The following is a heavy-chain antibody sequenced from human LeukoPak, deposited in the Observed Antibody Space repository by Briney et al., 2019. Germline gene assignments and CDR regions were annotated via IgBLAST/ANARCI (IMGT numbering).Heavy chain of an antibody. J-gene: IGHJ4*02. CDR1: GFTFRSYS. CDR2: ISSSSSYI. CDR3: ARGYCSGGSCWDYFDY. D-gene: IGHD2-15*01. Sequence: GGSLRLSCAASGFTFRSYSMNWVRQAPGKGLEWVSSISSSSSYIYYADSVKGRFTISRDNAKNSLYLQMNSLRAEDTAVYYCARGYCSGGSCWDYFDYWGQGTLVTVSS. V-gene: IGHV3-21*01.